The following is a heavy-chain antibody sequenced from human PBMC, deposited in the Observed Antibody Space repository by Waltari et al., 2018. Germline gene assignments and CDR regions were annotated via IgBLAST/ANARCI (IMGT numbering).Heavy chain of an antibody. Sequence: QVQLQESGPGLMKPSQTLSLTCTVSGGSIRSGRYYWSWIRQPAGKGLEWIGYIYTSGSTNYNPSLKSRVTISVDTSKNQFSLKLSSVTAADTAVYYCSRALYGSGSYYQHWGQGTLVTVSS. J-gene: IGHJ1*01. CDR2: IYTSGST. CDR1: GGSIRSGRYY. CDR3: SRALYGSGSYYQH. V-gene: IGHV4-61*09. D-gene: IGHD3-10*01.